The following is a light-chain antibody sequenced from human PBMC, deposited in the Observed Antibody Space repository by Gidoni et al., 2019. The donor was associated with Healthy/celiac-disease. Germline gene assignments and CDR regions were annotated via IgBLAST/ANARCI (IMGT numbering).Light chain of an antibody. Sequence: SYELTQPPPVSVAPGQTDRITCSGDALPKRYAYWYHQKPGQAPVLVLYKDSERPSGIPERFSGSSSGTTVTLTISGVQAEDEADYYCQSADSSGTYVVFGRGTKLTVL. CDR1: ALPKRY. CDR3: QSADSSGTYVV. CDR2: KDS. J-gene: IGLJ2*01. V-gene: IGLV3-25*03.